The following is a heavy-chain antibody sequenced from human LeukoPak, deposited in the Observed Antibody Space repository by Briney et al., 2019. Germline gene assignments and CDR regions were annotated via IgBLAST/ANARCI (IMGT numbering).Heavy chain of an antibody. D-gene: IGHD3-10*01. J-gene: IGHJ4*02. CDR1: GGTFSSYA. CDR2: IIPIFGTA. V-gene: IGHV1-69*13. CDR3: ARGKEVITMLRGLKPGYYFDY. Sequence: GASVKVSCKASGGTFSSYAISWVRQAPGQGLEWMGGIIPIFGTANYAQKFQGRVTITADESTSTAYMELSSLRSEDTAVYYCARGKEVITMLRGLKPGYYFDYWGQGTLVTVSS.